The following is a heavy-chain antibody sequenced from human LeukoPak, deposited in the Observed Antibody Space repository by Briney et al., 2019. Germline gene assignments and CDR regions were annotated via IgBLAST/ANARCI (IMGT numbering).Heavy chain of an antibody. CDR2: IYHSGST. D-gene: IGHD3-3*01. CDR3: ARWHSGEWFRDAFDI. J-gene: IGHJ3*02. V-gene: IGHV4-38-2*01. CDR1: GYSISSGYY. Sequence: MPSETLSLTCGVSGYSISSGYYWGWIRQPPGKGLEWIGSIYHSGSTYYNPSLKSRVTISVDTSKNQFSLKLRSVTAADTALYYCARWHSGEWFRDAFDIWGQGTRVTVSS.